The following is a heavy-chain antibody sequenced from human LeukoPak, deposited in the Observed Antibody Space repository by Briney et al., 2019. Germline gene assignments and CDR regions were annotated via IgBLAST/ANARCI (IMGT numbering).Heavy chain of an antibody. CDR2: INHSGST. D-gene: IGHD3-3*01. CDR1: GGSFSGYY. Sequence: SETLSLTCAVYGGSFSGYYWSWIRQPPGKGLEWIGEINHSGSTNYNPSLKSRVTISVDTSKNQFSLKLSSVTAADTAVYYCARHPYYDFWTGPSLFDYWGQGTLVTVSS. V-gene: IGHV4-34*01. J-gene: IGHJ4*02. CDR3: ARHPYYDFWTGPSLFDY.